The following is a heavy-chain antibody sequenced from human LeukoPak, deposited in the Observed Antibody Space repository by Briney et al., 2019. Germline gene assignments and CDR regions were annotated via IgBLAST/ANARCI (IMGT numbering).Heavy chain of an antibody. D-gene: IGHD6-13*01. Sequence: SVKVSCKASGGTFSSYAISWVRQAPGQGLEWMGRIIPILGIANYAQKFQGRVTITADKSTSTAYMELSSLRSEDTAVYYCAKDNSIAAAGYFDYWGQGTLVTVSS. CDR3: AKDNSIAAAGYFDY. V-gene: IGHV1-69*04. CDR1: GGTFSSYA. J-gene: IGHJ4*02. CDR2: IIPILGIA.